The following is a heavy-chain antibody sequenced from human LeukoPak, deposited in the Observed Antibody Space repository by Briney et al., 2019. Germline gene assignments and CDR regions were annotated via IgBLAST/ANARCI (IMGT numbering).Heavy chain of an antibody. D-gene: IGHD3-9*01. CDR2: ISSDGNTK. V-gene: IGHV3-30*04. CDR1: GFTFTDYA. J-gene: IGHJ4*02. Sequence: PGRSLRLSCAASGFTFTDYAIHWLRQAPGKGMESVAFISSDGNTKFYADSLKGRITISRDNFRNTVFLEMTTLRPEDTALYYCVRDLTYGARFDYWGQGTLVTVSS. CDR3: VRDLTYGARFDY.